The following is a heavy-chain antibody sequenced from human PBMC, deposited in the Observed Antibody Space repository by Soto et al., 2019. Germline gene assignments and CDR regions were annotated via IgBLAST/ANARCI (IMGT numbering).Heavy chain of an antibody. Sequence: PGESLKISCKASGYTFSTYWIDWVRQMPGKGLEWMGIIYPGDSDTRYSPSFRGQVTISVDKSINTAYLQWSSLKASDTAIYYCARHRGSPGYYYGMDVWGQGTTVTVSS. J-gene: IGHJ6*02. V-gene: IGHV5-51*01. CDR3: ARHRGSPGYYYGMDV. CDR1: GYTFSTYW. CDR2: IYPGDSDT. D-gene: IGHD5-12*01.